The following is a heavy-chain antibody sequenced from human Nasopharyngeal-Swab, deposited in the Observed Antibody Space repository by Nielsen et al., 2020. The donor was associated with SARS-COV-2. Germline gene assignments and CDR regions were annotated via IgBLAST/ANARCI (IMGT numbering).Heavy chain of an antibody. Sequence: GESLKISCAASGFTFSGYWMSWVRQAPGKGLEWVSAISGSGGSTYYADSVKGRFTISRDNSKNTLYLQMNSLRAEDTAVYYCAKDLEFPGNWFDPWGQGTLVTVSS. V-gene: IGHV3-23*01. CDR1: GFTFSGYW. CDR2: ISGSGGST. CDR3: AKDLEFPGNWFDP. D-gene: IGHD3-3*01. J-gene: IGHJ5*02.